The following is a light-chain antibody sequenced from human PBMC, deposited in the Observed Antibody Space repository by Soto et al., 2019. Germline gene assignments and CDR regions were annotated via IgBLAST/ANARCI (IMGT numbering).Light chain of an antibody. Sequence: DIVMTQSPDSLAVSLGERATINCKSSQNVLYSSNNRNNLAWYQQKPGQPPKLLIYWASTRESGVHDRFSGRGSGTDFTLTITSLKAEDVAVYYCQQYDSNPPTFGRGTRLEIK. V-gene: IGKV4-1*01. J-gene: IGKJ5*01. CDR2: WAS. CDR1: QNVLYSSNNRNN. CDR3: QQYDSNPPT.